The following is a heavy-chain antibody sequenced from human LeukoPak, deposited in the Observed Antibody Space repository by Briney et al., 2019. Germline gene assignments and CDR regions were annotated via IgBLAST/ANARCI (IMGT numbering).Heavy chain of an antibody. J-gene: IGHJ4*02. CDR1: GFSISSGYF. CDR2: IFHSGIT. CDR3: ARRISTRRGETCSSTSCYFDY. D-gene: IGHD2-2*01. V-gene: IGHV4-38-2*01. Sequence: SETLSLTCAVSGFSISSGYFWAWIRQSPGKGLEWVGSIFHSGITYYNPSLKSRITISVDTSKNQFSLRLSSVTAADTAVYYCARRISTRRGETCSSTSCYFDYWGQGTLVTVSS.